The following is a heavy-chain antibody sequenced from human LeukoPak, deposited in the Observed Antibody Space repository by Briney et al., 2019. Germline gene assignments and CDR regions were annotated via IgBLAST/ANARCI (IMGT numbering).Heavy chain of an antibody. CDR2: ISNSGGDI. CDR1: GFTFSDYT. Sequence: PGGSLRLSCAASGFTFSDYTLHWVRQAPGKGLEWLSYISNSGGDINYADSVKGRFTISRDNAKNSLYLQMNSLRVEDTAVYYCARTLTTTYSWGQGTLVTVSS. CDR3: ARTLTTTYS. V-gene: IGHV3-21*05. D-gene: IGHD4-17*01. J-gene: IGHJ4*02.